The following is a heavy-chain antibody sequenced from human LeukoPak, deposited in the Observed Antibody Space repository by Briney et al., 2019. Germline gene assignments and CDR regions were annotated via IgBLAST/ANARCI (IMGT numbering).Heavy chain of an antibody. Sequence: GGSLRLSCAASGLTVSSNYMSWVRQAPGKGLEWVSVIYSDGTTSYADSVKGRFTISRDNAKNSLYLRMNSLRAEDTALYYCARGGSTGWYSFDYWGQGTLVTVSS. CDR3: ARGGSTGWYSFDY. CDR1: GLTVSSNY. J-gene: IGHJ4*02. V-gene: IGHV3-53*01. D-gene: IGHD6-19*01. CDR2: IYSDGTT.